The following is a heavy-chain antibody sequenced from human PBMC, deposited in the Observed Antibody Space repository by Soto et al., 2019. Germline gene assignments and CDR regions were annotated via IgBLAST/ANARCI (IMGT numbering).Heavy chain of an antibody. V-gene: IGHV3-33*06. CDR2: IWYDGSNK. J-gene: IGHJ4*02. CDR3: AKEWEIAAAGFDY. CDR1: GFTFSSYG. D-gene: IGHD6-13*01. Sequence: GGSLRLSCAASGFTFSSYGMHWVRQAPGKGLEWVAVIWYDGSNKYYADSVKGRFTISRDNSKNTLYLQMNSLRAEDTAVYYCAKEWEIAAAGFDYWGQGTLVTVSS.